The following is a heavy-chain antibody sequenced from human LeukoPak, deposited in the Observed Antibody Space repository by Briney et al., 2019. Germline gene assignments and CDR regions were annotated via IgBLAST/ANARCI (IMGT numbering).Heavy chain of an antibody. V-gene: IGHV3-7*01. Sequence: GGSLRLSCAASGFTFSSYAMSWVRQAPGKGLEWVANIKQDGSEKRYVDPVKGRFTISRDNAKNSLFLQMNSLRAEDTAVYYCARAPATNEWRCMDYWGQGNLVTVSS. CDR2: IKQDGSEK. CDR3: ARAPATNEWRCMDY. CDR1: GFTFSSYA. D-gene: IGHD2-8*02. J-gene: IGHJ4*02.